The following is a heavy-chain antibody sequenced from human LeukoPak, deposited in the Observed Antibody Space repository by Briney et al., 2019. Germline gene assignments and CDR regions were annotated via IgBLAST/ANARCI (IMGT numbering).Heavy chain of an antibody. J-gene: IGHJ4*02. CDR1: GASISRGTYH. CDR3: AREDVDTGSDY. CDR2: IYSSGAP. D-gene: IGHD5-18*01. Sequence: SQTLSLTCSVSGASISRGTYHWSWIRQAAGKGLGWIGRIYSSGAPSYNPSLQSRVTISGDTSKSQFALKLTSVTAADTAVYYCAREDVDTGSDYWGQGILVTVSS. V-gene: IGHV4-61*02.